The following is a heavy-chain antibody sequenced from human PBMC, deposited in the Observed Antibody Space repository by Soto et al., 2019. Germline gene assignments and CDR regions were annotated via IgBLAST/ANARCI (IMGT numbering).Heavy chain of an antibody. Sequence: SETQSLTCTVSGGYISSYDWSWIRQPPGKGLEWIGYIYYSGSTNYNPSLKSRVTISVDTSKNQFSLKLSSVTAADTAVYYCASMVYADYYYYYMDVWGKGTTVTVSS. CDR3: ASMVYADYYYYYMDV. D-gene: IGHD2-8*01. CDR2: IYYSGST. V-gene: IGHV4-59*08. J-gene: IGHJ6*03. CDR1: GGYISSYD.